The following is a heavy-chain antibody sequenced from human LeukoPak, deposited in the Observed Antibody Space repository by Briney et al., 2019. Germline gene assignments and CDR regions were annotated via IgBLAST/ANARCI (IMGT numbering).Heavy chain of an antibody. D-gene: IGHD3-16*01. Sequence: EGSLRLSCAASEFTFSTYAMSWVRQAPGKGLEWVSGISGSGGSTYYADSVKGRFTISRDNSKNTLCLQMNSLRAEDTAVYSCAKSSHAFGAFDIWGQGTMVTVSS. V-gene: IGHV3-23*01. CDR1: EFTFSTYA. CDR3: AKSSHAFGAFDI. CDR2: ISGSGGST. J-gene: IGHJ3*02.